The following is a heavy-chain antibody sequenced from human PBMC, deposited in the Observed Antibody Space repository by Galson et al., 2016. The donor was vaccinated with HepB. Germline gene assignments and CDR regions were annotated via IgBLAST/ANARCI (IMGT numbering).Heavy chain of an antibody. CDR1: GYIFTSYD. V-gene: IGHV1-8*01. Sequence: SVKVSCKASGYIFTSYDINWVRQATGQGLEWMGWMNPNSGNTNFAQNFQGRLTMTRDTSISTAYMELSILRSEDTAVYFCARGGGWGYCTNGVCSPHALDIWGQGTMVTVSS. J-gene: IGHJ3*02. CDR3: ARGGGWGYCTNGVCSPHALDI. D-gene: IGHD2-8*01. CDR2: MNPNSGNT.